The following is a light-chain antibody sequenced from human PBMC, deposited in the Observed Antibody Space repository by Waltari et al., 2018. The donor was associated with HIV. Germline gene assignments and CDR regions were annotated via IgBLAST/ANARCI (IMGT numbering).Light chain of an antibody. CDR1: NIGDKS. J-gene: IGLJ1*01. CDR3: QVWEMTSDHFV. CDR2: DDV. V-gene: IGLV3-21*02. Sequence: SYILTQPPSVSVAPGQTARATCGGNNIGDKSVHRHRPKLGQAPVLVVYDDVQRPSGMFDRISAANSGNTATLFISRADVGDEAEYYCQVWEMTSDHFVFGPGTTVTVL.